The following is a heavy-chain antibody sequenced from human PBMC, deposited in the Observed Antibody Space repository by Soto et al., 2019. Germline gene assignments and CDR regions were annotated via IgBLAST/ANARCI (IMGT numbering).Heavy chain of an antibody. D-gene: IGHD5-18*01. Sequence: ASVKVSCKASGYTFISQYLHWVRQAPGQGLEWMGIINPGGCSTTYAERFQGRVTMTRDTSTTTVYMELSSLRPEDTAVYCCARGYTSMARIDYWGQGTLVNVSS. J-gene: IGHJ4*02. V-gene: IGHV1-46*01. CDR3: ARGYTSMARIDY. CDR1: GYTFISQY. CDR2: INPGGCST.